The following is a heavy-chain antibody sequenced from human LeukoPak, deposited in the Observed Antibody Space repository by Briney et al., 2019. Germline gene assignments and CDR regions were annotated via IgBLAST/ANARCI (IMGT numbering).Heavy chain of an antibody. J-gene: IGHJ4*02. CDR3: ARVLRIAAAGTSPLVY. CDR2: INPSGGST. D-gene: IGHD6-13*01. Sequence: ASVKVSCKASGYTFTSYYMHWVRQAPGQGLEWMGIINPSGGSTSYAQKFQGRVTMTRDTSTSTVYMELSSLRSEDTAVYYCARVLRIAAAGTSPLVYWGQGTLDTVSS. V-gene: IGHV1-46*01. CDR1: GYTFTSYY.